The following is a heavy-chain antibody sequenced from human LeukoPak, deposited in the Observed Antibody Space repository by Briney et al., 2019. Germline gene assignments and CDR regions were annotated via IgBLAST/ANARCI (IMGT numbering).Heavy chain of an antibody. CDR3: AREQSSSGYYPLDY. CDR1: GFTFSSYE. CDR2: ISSSGSTT. Sequence: QPGGSLRLSCAASGFTFSSYEMHWVRQAPGKGLEWVSYISSSGSTTYYADSVKGRFTISRDNAKNSLYLQMNSLRAEDTAVYYCAREQSSSGYYPLDYWGQGTLVTVSS. J-gene: IGHJ4*02. D-gene: IGHD3-22*01. V-gene: IGHV3-48*03.